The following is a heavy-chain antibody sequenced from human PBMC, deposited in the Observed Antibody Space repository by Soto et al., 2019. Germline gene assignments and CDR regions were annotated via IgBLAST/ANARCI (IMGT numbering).Heavy chain of an antibody. CDR3: ARAIAVAGTRVAYFDY. J-gene: IGHJ4*02. Sequence: GGSLRLSCAASGFTFSSYDMHWVRQATGKGLEWVSAIGTAGDTYYPGSVKGRFTISRENAKNSLYLQMNSLRAGDTAVYYCARAIAVAGTRVAYFDYWGQGTLVTVSS. CDR1: GFTFSSYD. CDR2: IGTAGDT. D-gene: IGHD6-19*01. V-gene: IGHV3-13*01.